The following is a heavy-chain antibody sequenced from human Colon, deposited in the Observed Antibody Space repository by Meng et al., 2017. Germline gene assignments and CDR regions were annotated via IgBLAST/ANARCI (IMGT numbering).Heavy chain of an antibody. CDR1: GFTFKTYW. D-gene: IGHD3-16*01. Sequence: GESLKISCAASGFTFKTYWMHGIRQVPGKGPGWVSRISSEGSMTYYADSVKGRFTISRDNAKNTLYLQMTSLTVEDTAVYYCASLGLSGGTIDYWGQGTLVTVSS. J-gene: IGHJ4*02. CDR3: ASLGLSGGTIDY. CDR2: ISSEGSMT. V-gene: IGHV3-74*01.